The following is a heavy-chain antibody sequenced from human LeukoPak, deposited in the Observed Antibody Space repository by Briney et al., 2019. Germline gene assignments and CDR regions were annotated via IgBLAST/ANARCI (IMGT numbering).Heavy chain of an antibody. CDR3: ARENDWFDP. CDR1: GGTFSNYA. CDR2: IITIFGTG. V-gene: IGHV1-69*05. Sequence: GASVKVSCKASGGTFSNYAITWVRQAPGQGLEWMGRIITIFGTGNYTQKFQGRVTITTDESTSTVYMELSSLRSDDTAVYYCARENDWFDPWGQGTLVTVSS. J-gene: IGHJ5*02.